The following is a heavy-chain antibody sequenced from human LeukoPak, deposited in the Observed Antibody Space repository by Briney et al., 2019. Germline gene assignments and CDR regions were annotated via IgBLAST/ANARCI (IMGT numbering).Heavy chain of an antibody. CDR1: CGSIRSYY. CDR3: ARESWYGIDY. J-gene: IGHJ4*02. D-gene: IGHD6-13*01. CDR2: IYYSGST. V-gene: IGHV4-59*01. Sequence: SEALSLTCTVSCGSIRSYYWSWIRQPPGKGLEWIGYIYYSGSTNYNPSLKSRVTISVDTSKNQFSLKLSSVTAADKAVYYCARESWYGIDYWGQGTLVTVSS.